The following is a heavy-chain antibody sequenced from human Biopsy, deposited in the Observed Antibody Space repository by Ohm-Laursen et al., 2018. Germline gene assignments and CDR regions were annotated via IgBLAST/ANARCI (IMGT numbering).Heavy chain of an antibody. CDR1: GGSISSYY. CDR3: ARRGSGGRSFDY. CDR2: IYYTGST. V-gene: IGHV4-59*08. J-gene: IGHJ4*02. Sequence: SDTLSLTWTVSGGSISSYYWSWIRQSPGKGLEWIGYIYYTGSTNYNPSVKSRVTISVDTSKNQISLKLGSVTVADTAVFYCARRGSGGRSFDYWGQGSLVTVSS. D-gene: IGHD2-15*01.